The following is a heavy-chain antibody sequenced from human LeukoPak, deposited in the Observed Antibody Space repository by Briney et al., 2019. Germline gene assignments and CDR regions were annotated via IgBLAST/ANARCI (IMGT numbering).Heavy chain of an antibody. D-gene: IGHD1-26*01. CDR3: ARFSGSTNFDY. CDR1: GYTFTGYY. Sequence: ASVKVSCKASGYTFTGYYMHWVRQAPGQGLEWMGWIYPNSGGTKYAQKFQGRVTMTRDTSISTIYMELSSLRSDDTAVYYCARFSGSTNFDYWGQGTLVTVSS. CDR2: IYPNSGGT. J-gene: IGHJ4*02. V-gene: IGHV1-2*02.